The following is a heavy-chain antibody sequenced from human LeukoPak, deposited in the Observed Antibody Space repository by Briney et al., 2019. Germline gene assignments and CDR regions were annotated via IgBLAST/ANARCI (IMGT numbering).Heavy chain of an antibody. J-gene: IGHJ3*02. CDR2: ISGSGGST. CDR3: AKDYLDEHLAWGDAFDI. D-gene: IGHD3-16*01. CDR1: GFTFSSYA. Sequence: GSLRLSCAASGFTFSSYAMSWVRQAPGKGLEWVSAISGSGGSTYYADSVKGRFTISRDNSKNTLYLQMNSLRAEDTAVYYCAKDYLDEHLAWGDAFDIWGQGTMVTVSS. V-gene: IGHV3-23*01.